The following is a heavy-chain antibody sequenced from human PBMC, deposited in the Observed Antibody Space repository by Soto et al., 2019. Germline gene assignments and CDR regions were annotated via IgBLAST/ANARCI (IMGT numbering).Heavy chain of an antibody. J-gene: IGHJ6*02. D-gene: IGHD5-18*01. CDR3: ARDLDTAMGSPAYYYYYYGMDV. CDR2: IYSGGST. Sequence: PGGSLRLSCAASEFTVSSNYMSWVRQAPGKGLEWVSVIYSGGSTYYADSVKGRFTISRDNSKNTLYLQMNSLRAEDTAVYYCARDLDTAMGSPAYYYYYYGMDVWGQGTTVTVSS. CDR1: EFTVSSNY. V-gene: IGHV3-53*05.